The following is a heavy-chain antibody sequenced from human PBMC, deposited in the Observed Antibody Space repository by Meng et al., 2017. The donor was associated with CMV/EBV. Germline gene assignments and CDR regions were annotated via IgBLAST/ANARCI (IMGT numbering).Heavy chain of an antibody. J-gene: IGHJ4*02. D-gene: IGHD3-3*01. CDR3: ARGNDFWSGPDDY. CDR2: ISSSSSYI. Sequence: GGSLRLSCTVSGGSVSSGSYYWSWIRQPPGKGLEWVSSISSSSSYIYYADSVKGRFTISRDNAKNSLYLQMNSLRAEDTAVYYCARGNDFWSGPDDYWGQGTLVTVSS. CDR1: GGSVSSGSYY. V-gene: IGHV3-21*01.